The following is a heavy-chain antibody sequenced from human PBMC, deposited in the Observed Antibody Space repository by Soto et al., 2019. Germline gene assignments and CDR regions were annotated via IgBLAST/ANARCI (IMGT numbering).Heavy chain of an antibody. CDR1: GFTFSNYA. CDR2: ISKSGSRT. V-gene: IGHV3-23*05. CDR3: AKGRDVTAGDVKSFQN. D-gene: IGHD2-21*02. J-gene: IGHJ1*01. Sequence: EVQLLESGGGLVQPGGSLRLSCAASGFTFSNYAMSWVRQAPGKGPEWVSTISKSGSRTYDADSVKGRSTISRDNSKTPLVLQMTRLRVEDTGIYYSAKGRDVTAGDVKSFQNWRPGTLVTVSS.